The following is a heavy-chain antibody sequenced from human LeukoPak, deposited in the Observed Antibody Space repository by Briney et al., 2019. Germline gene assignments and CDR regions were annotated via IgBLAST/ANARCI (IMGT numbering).Heavy chain of an antibody. CDR1: GYTFTSYY. CDR2: INPSGGST. V-gene: IGHV1-46*01. D-gene: IGHD6-19*01. CDR3: ARNKDAPGYSSGWRYYYYGMDV. J-gene: IGHJ6*02. Sequence: GASVKVSRKASGYTFTSYYMHWVRQAPGQGLEWMGIINPSGGSTTYAQKFQGRVTMTRDTSTSTVNMELSSLSFEDTAVYYCARNKDAPGYSSGWRYYYYGMDVWGQGTTVTVSS.